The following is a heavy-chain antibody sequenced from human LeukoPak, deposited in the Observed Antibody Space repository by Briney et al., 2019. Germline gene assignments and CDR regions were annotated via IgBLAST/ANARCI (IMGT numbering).Heavy chain of an antibody. CDR1: GFTFSSYS. Sequence: GGSLRLSCAASGFTFSSYSMNWVRQAPGKGLEWVSYISSSSSTIYYADSVKGRFTISRDNAKNSLYLQMNSLRAEDTAVYYCARDPLLWFGEGVYFDYWGQGTLVTVSS. CDR2: ISSSSSTI. CDR3: ARDPLLWFGEGVYFDY. V-gene: IGHV3-48*01. J-gene: IGHJ4*02. D-gene: IGHD3-10*01.